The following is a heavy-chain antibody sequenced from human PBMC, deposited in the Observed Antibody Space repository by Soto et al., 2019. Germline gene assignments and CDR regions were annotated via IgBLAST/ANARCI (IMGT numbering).Heavy chain of an antibody. V-gene: IGHV4-59*08. CDR3: AGYYDSSGYYFDY. Sequence: SETLSLTCTVSGGSISSYYWSWIRQPPGKGLEWIGYIYYSGSTYYNPSLKSRVTISVDTSKNQFSLKLSSVTAADTAVYYCAGYYDSSGYYFDYWGQGTLVTVTS. J-gene: IGHJ4*02. CDR2: IYYSGST. D-gene: IGHD3-22*01. CDR1: GGSISSYY.